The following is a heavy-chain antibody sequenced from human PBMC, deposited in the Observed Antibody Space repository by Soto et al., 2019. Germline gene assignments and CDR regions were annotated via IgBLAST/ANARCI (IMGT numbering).Heavy chain of an antibody. CDR3: ATKTDHNLGLELDY. J-gene: IGHJ4*02. CDR2: IIPIFGTA. CDR1: GGTFSSYA. D-gene: IGHD1-1*01. Sequence: QVQLVQSGAEVKKPGSSVKVSYKASGGTFSSYAISWVRQAPGQGLEWMGGIIPIFGTANYAQKFQGRVTITADKSTSTAYMELSSLRSEDTAVYYCATKTDHNLGLELDYWGQGTLVTVSS. V-gene: IGHV1-69*06.